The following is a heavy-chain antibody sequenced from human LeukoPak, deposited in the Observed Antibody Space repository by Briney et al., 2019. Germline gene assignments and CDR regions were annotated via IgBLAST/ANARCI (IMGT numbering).Heavy chain of an antibody. J-gene: IGHJ4*02. Sequence: ASVKVSCKVSGYTLTELSMHWVRKAPGKGLGWMGGFDPEDGETIYAQKFQGRVTMTEDTSTDTAYVELSSLRPEDTAVYYCATVNYYDSSGSKTFDYWGQGTLVTVSS. D-gene: IGHD3-22*01. CDR2: FDPEDGET. V-gene: IGHV1-24*01. CDR1: GYTLTELS. CDR3: ATVNYYDSSGSKTFDY.